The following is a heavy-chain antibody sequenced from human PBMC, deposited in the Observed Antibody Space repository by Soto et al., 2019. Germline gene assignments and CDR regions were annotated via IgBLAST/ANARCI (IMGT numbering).Heavy chain of an antibody. CDR3: WRDRGPQDSSGGYHFYGMDV. CDR2: IWHDGSNT. Sequence: QVHLVESGGGVVQPGGSLRLSCAASGFTFSVYGMHWGRQAPVKGLEWVAVIWHDGSNTYYGDTVKGRFTISRDNSKNTLYMQMSVLRVEDTAVYFCWRDRGPQDSSGGYHFYGMDVWGHGTLVTVSS. V-gene: IGHV3-33*01. J-gene: IGHJ6*02. CDR1: GFTFSVYG. D-gene: IGHD3-10*01.